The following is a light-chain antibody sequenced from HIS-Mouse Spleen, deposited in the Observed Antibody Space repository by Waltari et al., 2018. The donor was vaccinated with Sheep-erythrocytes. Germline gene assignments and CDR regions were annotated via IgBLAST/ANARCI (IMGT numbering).Light chain of an antibody. CDR2: EDS. J-gene: IGLJ1*01. Sequence: SYELTPPPSVSVSPGQTARITCSGDALPKKYAYWYQQKSGQAPVLVIYEDSKRPSGIPERFSGSSSGTMATLTISRVEAGDEADYYCQVWDSSSDHYVFGTGTKVTVL. V-gene: IGLV3-10*01. CDR1: ALPKKY. CDR3: QVWDSSSDHYV.